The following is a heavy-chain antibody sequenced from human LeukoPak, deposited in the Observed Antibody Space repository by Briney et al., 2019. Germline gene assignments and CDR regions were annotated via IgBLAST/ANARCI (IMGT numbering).Heavy chain of an antibody. CDR3: ARGYYYRG. V-gene: IGHV4-59*08. CDR2: IYYSGST. D-gene: IGHD3-10*01. CDR1: GGSISSYY. J-gene: IGHJ4*02. Sequence: SETLSLTCTVSGGSISSYYWSWIRQPPGKGLEWIGYIYYSGSTNYNPSLKSRVTISVDTSKNQFSLKLSSATAADTAVYYCARGYYYRGWGQGTLVTVSS.